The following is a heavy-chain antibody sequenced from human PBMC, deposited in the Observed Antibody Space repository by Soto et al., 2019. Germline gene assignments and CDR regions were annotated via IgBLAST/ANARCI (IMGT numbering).Heavy chain of an antibody. CDR2: IKEDGSEK. CDR1: GFTFSSYW. V-gene: IGHV3-7*01. J-gene: IGHJ3*02. CDR3: ARDSVTYASAFDI. Sequence: EVQLVESGGGLVQPGGSLRLSCAVSGFTFSSYWMSWVRQAPGKGLEWVAYIKEDGSEKYYVDSVKGRFTISRDNAKNSLYLQMNSLRAEDTAVYYCARDSVTYASAFDIWGQGTMVTVSS. D-gene: IGHD4-17*01.